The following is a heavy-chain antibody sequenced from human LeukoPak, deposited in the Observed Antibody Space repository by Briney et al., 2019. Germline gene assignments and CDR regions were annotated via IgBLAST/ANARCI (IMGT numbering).Heavy chain of an antibody. CDR3: VRGYSFGPYGMDV. D-gene: IGHD2-15*01. Sequence: GGSLRLSCSASGFTFSTYAMHWVRQAPGKGLEYVSAISRNGGRTYYADSVKGRFTISRDNSKNTLYLQMSSLRAEDTAVYFCVRGYSFGPYGMDVWGQGTTVTVSS. V-gene: IGHV3-64D*06. CDR1: GFTFSTYA. CDR2: ISRNGGRT. J-gene: IGHJ6*02.